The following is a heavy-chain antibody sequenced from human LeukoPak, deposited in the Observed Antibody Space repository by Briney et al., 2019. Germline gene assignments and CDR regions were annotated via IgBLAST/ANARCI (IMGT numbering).Heavy chain of an antibody. J-gene: IGHJ6*02. Sequence: PSETLSLTCTVSGGSISSGGYCWGWIRQPPGKGLEWVVYIYHSGSTYYHPSLKSRATISVHRSKNQSSLKLSCVTAEYTVMYYFARDAKVLWFGELLSGYYGMDVWGQGTPVTVSS. CDR2: IYHSGST. CDR1: GGSISSGGYC. D-gene: IGHD3-10*01. V-gene: IGHV4-30-2*01. CDR3: ARDAKVLWFGELLSGYYGMDV.